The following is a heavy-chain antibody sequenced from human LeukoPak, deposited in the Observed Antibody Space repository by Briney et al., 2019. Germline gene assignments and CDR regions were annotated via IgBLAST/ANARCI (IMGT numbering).Heavy chain of an antibody. D-gene: IGHD3-22*01. Sequence: ASVKVSCKASGYTFTSYYMHWVRQAPGQGLEWMGIINPSGGSTSYAQKFEGRVTMTRDTSTSTVYMELSSLRSEDTAVYYCARDPSSGYTFDYWGQGTLVTVSS. CDR3: ARDPSSGYTFDY. V-gene: IGHV1-46*01. CDR1: GYTFTSYY. J-gene: IGHJ4*02. CDR2: INPSGGST.